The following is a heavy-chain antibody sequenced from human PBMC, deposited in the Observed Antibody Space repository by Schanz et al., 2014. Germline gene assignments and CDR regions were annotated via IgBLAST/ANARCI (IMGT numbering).Heavy chain of an antibody. CDR2: ISGSGGST. V-gene: IGHV3-23*01. J-gene: IGHJ4*02. D-gene: IGHD1-1*01. CDR3: ARDGAELYYFDD. Sequence: EVHLLESGGGLVQPGGSLRLSCAASGFTFSSYTMNWVRQAPGKGLEWVSAISGSGGSTVYADSVKGRFTISRDNAENTLYLQMNGLRAEDTAVFYCARDGAELYYFDDWGQGTLVTVSS. CDR1: GFTFSSYT.